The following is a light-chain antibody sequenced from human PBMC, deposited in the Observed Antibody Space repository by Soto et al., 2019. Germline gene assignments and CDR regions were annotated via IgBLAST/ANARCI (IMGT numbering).Light chain of an antibody. CDR1: TSDLGGYIY. CDR3: CSYAGSNTWV. V-gene: IGLV2-11*01. J-gene: IGLJ3*02. CDR2: DVT. Sequence: QSALTQPRSVSGSPGQSVTISCTGTTSDLGGYIYVSWYQQYPGRAPRLMAYDVTKRPSGVPDRFSGSRSGTTASLTISGLQAEDGADYYCCSYAGSNTWVFGGGTKLTVL.